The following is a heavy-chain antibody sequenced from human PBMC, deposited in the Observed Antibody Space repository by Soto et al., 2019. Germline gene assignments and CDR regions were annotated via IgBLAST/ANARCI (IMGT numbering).Heavy chain of an antibody. CDR1: GASISRGGYS. J-gene: IGHJ4*02. CDR2: IYHSGGT. V-gene: IGHV4-30-2*01. CDR3: ARDSRSGYYLDY. D-gene: IGHD3-22*01. Sequence: PSETLSLTCAVSGASISRGGYSWNWIRQPPGKGLEWIGYIYHSGGTDYNPSLKSRVTITVDSSNNQFSLKLSSVTAADTAVYYCARDSRSGYYLDYWGQGTLVTVSS.